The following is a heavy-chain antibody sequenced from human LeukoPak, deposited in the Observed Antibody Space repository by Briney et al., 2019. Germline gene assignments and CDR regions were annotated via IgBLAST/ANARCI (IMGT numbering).Heavy chain of an antibody. CDR2: IYYSGTT. CDR1: GGSISNGDDY. V-gene: IGHV4-30-4*01. Sequence: SQTLSLTCTVSGGSISNGDDYWGWIRQPPGKGLEWIGYIYYSGTTYYNPSLKSRITISLDTSKNQFSLNLTSVTAADTAVYYSASYYSVSWDRWFDPWGQGTLVTVSS. CDR3: ASYYSVSWDRWFDP. J-gene: IGHJ5*02. D-gene: IGHD1-26*01.